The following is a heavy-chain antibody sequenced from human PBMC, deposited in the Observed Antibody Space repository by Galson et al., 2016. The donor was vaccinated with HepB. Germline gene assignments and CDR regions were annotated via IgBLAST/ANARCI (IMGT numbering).Heavy chain of an antibody. CDR2: IKSKTDGGTT. D-gene: IGHD3-22*01. CDR1: GFTFSYAW. CDR3: ATDPYYDGSC. V-gene: IGHV3-15*01. Sequence: SLRLSCAASGFTFSYAWMSWVRQAPWKGLEWVGRIKSKTDGGTTDYAAPVKGRFTISRDDSKNTLYLQMNSLKTEDTAVYYCATDPYYDGSCWGQGTLVTVSS. J-gene: IGHJ4*02.